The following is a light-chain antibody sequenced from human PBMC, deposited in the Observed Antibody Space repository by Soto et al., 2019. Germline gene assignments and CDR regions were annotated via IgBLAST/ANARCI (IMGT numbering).Light chain of an antibody. CDR1: SSNIGAGYD. Sequence: QSALTQPPSVSGAPGQRVTISCTGTSSNIGAGYDVHWYQQLPGRAPKLLISDNNNRPSGVPDRFSGSKSGTSASLAITGLQAEDEADYYCQSYDTSLSGSEVFGGGTKLTVL. J-gene: IGLJ2*01. CDR3: QSYDTSLSGSEV. CDR2: DNN. V-gene: IGLV1-40*01.